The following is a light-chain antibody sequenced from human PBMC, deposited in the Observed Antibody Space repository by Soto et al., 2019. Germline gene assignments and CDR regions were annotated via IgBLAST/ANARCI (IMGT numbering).Light chain of an antibody. CDR2: WAS. V-gene: IGKV4-1*01. Sequence: DIVMTQSPDSLAVSLGERATINCKSSQSVLYSPTNKNYLAWYQQKPGQPPRLLVYWASTRESGVPDRFSGSGSGTDFTLTISSLQAEDAAVYYCHQYHSDPQTFGQGTKVEIK. J-gene: IGKJ1*01. CDR1: QSVLYSPTNKNY. CDR3: HQYHSDPQT.